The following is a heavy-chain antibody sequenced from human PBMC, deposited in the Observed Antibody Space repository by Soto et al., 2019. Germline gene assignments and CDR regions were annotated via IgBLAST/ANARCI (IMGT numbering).Heavy chain of an antibody. D-gene: IGHD6-19*01. V-gene: IGHV3-33*01. CDR3: ARDEGDSGWYYFDY. Sequence: QVQLVESGGGVVQPGRSLRLSCAASGFTFSSYGMHWVRQAPGKGLEWGAVIWYDGNNKYYADSVKGRFTISRDSSKNTLYLQMNSLRAEDTAVYYCARDEGDSGWYYFDYWGQGTLVTVSS. CDR2: IWYDGNNK. J-gene: IGHJ4*02. CDR1: GFTFSSYG.